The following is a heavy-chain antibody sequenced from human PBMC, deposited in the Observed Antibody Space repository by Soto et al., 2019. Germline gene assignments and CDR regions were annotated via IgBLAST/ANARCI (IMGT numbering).Heavy chain of an antibody. J-gene: IGHJ4*02. V-gene: IGHV4-61*02. CDR1: GGYISGGYYS. CDR2: IYTSGST. CDR3: ARDIGGYDSS. D-gene: IGHD5-12*01. Sequence: SETLSLTCAVTGGYISGGYYSWSWIRQPAGKGLEWIGRIYTSGSTNYNPSLKSRVTMSVDTSKNQFSLKLSSVTAADTAVYYCARDIGGYDSSWGQGTLVTVSS.